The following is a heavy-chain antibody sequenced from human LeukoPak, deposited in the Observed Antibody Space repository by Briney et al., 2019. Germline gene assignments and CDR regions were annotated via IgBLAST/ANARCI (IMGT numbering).Heavy chain of an antibody. J-gene: IGHJ4*02. CDR2: ISSSSSTI. V-gene: IGHV3-48*01. CDR1: GFTFSSYS. D-gene: IGHD6-19*01. CDR3: ASKVAGTSYYFDY. Sequence: GGSLRLSCAASGFTFSSYSMNWVRQAPGKGLEWVSYISSSSSTIYYADSVKGRLTISRDNAKNSLYLQMNSLRAEDTAVYYCASKVAGTSYYFDYWGQGTLVTVSS.